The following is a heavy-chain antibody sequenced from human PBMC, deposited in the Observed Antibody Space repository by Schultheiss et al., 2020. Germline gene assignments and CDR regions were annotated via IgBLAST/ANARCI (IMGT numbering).Heavy chain of an antibody. CDR1: GFTFDDYG. CDR3: AKGGGYYYDSSGYYPLTFDY. J-gene: IGHJ4*02. D-gene: IGHD3-22*01. V-gene: IGHV3-20*04. CDR2: INSDGSST. Sequence: GGSLRLSCAASGFTFDDYGMSWVRQAPGKGLEWVSGINSDGSSTSYADSVKGRFTISRDNAKNTLYLQMNSLRAEDTAVYYCAKGGGYYYDSSGYYPLTFDYWGQGTLVTVSS.